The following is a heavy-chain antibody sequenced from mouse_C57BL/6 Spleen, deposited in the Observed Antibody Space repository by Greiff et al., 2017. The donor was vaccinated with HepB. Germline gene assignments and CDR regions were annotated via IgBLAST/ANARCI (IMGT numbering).Heavy chain of an antibody. V-gene: IGHV5-12*01. CDR1: GFTFSDYY. D-gene: IGHD2-5*01. CDR2: ISNGGGST. CDR3: AREDSNYGYFDV. Sequence: EVQGVESGGGLVQPGGSLKLSCAASGFTFSDYYMYWVRQTPEKRLEWVAYISNGGGSTYYPDTVKGRFTISRDNAKNTLYLQMSRLKSEDTAMYYCAREDSNYGYFDVWGTGTTVTVSS. J-gene: IGHJ1*03.